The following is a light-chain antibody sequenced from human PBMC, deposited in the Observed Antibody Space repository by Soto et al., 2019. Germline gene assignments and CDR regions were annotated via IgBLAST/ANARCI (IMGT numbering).Light chain of an antibody. CDR3: QQYGSTSWT. Sequence: EIVMTQSPATLSVSPGERATLSCRASQSVSSNSAWYQQKPGQAPRLLIYDASTRATGVPGRFSGRGSRTDFTLTISRLEPEDFAVYYCQQYGSTSWTFGQGTKVDIK. CDR2: DAS. V-gene: IGKV3-15*01. J-gene: IGKJ1*01. CDR1: QSVSSN.